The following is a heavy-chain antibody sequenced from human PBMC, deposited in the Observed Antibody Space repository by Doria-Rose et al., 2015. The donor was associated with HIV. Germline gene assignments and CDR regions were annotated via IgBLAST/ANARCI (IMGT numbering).Heavy chain of an antibody. CDR2: IYYSDST. CDR3: ARRAFPLPGNTYSYYFDY. J-gene: IGHJ4*02. CDR1: GGSISSGGFY. D-gene: IGHD1-1*01. Sequence: QVQLQESGPGLVKPSQTLSLTCTVSGGSISSGGFYWSWTRQRPGKGLEWIGYIYYSDSTYYNPSLKSRVTISVDTSKKQFSLKLSSVTAADTAVYSRARRAFPLPGNTYSYYFDYWGQGTLVTVSS. V-gene: IGHV4-30-4*08.